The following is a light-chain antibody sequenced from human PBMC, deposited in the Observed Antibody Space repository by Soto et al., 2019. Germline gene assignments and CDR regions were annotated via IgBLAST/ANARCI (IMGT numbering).Light chain of an antibody. J-gene: IGLJ1*01. CDR1: SSDVGGYNY. CDR3: SSYTTSNTRQIA. Sequence: QSALTQPASVSGSPGQSITISCTGTSSDVGGYNYVSWYQQHPGKAPKFMIYDVSNRPSVVSNRFSGSKSGNTASLTISGLQAEDEADYYCSSYTTSNTRQIAFGTGTKVTVL. CDR2: DVS. V-gene: IGLV2-14*01.